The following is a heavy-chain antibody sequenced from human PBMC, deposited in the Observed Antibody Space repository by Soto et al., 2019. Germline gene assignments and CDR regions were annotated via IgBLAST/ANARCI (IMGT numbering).Heavy chain of an antibody. V-gene: IGHV4-30-4*01. CDR1: GGSISSGDYY. D-gene: IGHD3-10*01. Sequence: QVQLQESGPGLVKPSQTLSLTCTVSGGSISSGDYYWSWIRQPPGKGLEWIGYIYYSGSTYYNPSLQSRVTIPLDTSKNPVSLKLSSVTAADTAVYYCARAQGSGFLVSWGQGTLVTVSS. CDR2: IYYSGST. CDR3: ARAQGSGFLVS. J-gene: IGHJ4*02.